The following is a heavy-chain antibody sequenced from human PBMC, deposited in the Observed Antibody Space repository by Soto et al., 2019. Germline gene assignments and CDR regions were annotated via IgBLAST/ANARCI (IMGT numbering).Heavy chain of an antibody. V-gene: IGHV3-7*01. CDR3: ARDGYSAGFDI. Sequence: PGGSLRLSFAASGFTFSSYYMSWVRQPPGKGLEWVANIKQGGSEKYYVDSVKGRFTISRDNAKSSLSLQMNSLTVEDTAVYYCARDGYSAGFDIWGQGTMVTVSS. J-gene: IGHJ3*02. D-gene: IGHD5-18*01. CDR2: IKQGGSEK. CDR1: GFTFSSYY.